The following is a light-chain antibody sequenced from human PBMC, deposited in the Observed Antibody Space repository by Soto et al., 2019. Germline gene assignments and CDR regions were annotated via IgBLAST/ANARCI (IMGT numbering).Light chain of an antibody. V-gene: IGKV3-15*01. Sequence: EIVMTQSPATLSVSPGEGATLYCRASQGIGTTLAWYQQKPGQTPRLLIYNAYIRAPGVPARFSGSASGTEFTLTISSLQSEDFAVYYCQHYSDWPLTFGGGTRVENK. CDR1: QGIGTT. CDR2: NAY. CDR3: QHYSDWPLT. J-gene: IGKJ4*01.